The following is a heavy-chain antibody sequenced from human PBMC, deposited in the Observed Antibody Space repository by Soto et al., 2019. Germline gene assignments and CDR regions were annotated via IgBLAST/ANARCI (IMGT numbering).Heavy chain of an antibody. Sequence: GGSLRLSCAASGFTFSSYAMTWVRQAPGKGLEWVSSITSSGGSTFHADSVKGLFTISRDNSKNTLYLQMNSLRADDTAVYYCARSSPVGYWYFDLWGRGTLVTVSS. CDR3: ARSSPVGYWYFDL. CDR2: ITSSGGST. CDR1: GFTFSSYA. J-gene: IGHJ2*01. V-gene: IGHV3-23*01. D-gene: IGHD1-26*01.